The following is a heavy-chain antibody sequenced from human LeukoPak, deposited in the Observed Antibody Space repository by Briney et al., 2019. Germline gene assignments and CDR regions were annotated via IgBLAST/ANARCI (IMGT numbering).Heavy chain of an antibody. Sequence: SETLSLTCTVSGGSISSGDYYWSWIRQPPGKGLEWIGYIYYSGSTYYNPSLKSRITISVDTSKNQLSLKLSSVTAADTAVYYCATEVSRSFDIWGQGTMVTVSS. V-gene: IGHV4-30-4*01. CDR3: ATEVSRSFDI. J-gene: IGHJ3*02. CDR2: IYYSGST. CDR1: GGSISSGDYY. D-gene: IGHD6-6*01.